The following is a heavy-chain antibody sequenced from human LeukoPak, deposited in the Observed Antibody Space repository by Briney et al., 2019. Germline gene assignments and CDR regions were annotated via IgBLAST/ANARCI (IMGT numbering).Heavy chain of an antibody. V-gene: IGHV3-30*18. CDR2: ISYDGSNK. D-gene: IGHD6-19*01. J-gene: IGHJ4*02. CDR1: GFTFSSYG. Sequence: PGGSLRLSCAASGFTFSSYGMHWVRQAPGKGLEWVAVISYDGSNKYYADSVKGRFTISRDNSKNTLYLQMNSLRAEDTAVYYCAKDPFPGVAVAGRYYFDYWGQGTLVTVSS. CDR3: AKDPFPGVAVAGRYYFDY.